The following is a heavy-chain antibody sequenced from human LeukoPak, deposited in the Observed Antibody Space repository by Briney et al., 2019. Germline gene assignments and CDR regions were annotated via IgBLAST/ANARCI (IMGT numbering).Heavy chain of an antibody. CDR1: GGSISSYY. CDR3: AREGPVRFDP. Sequence: SETLSLTCTVSGGSISSYYWSWIRQPPGKGLEWIGYIYYSGYTNYNPSLKSRVTISVDTSKNQFSLKLSSVTAADTAVYYCAREGPVRFDPWGQGTLVTVSS. J-gene: IGHJ5*02. CDR2: IYYSGYT. V-gene: IGHV4-59*01.